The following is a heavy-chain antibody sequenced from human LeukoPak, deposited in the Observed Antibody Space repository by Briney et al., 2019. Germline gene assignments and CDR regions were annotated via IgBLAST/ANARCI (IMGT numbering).Heavy chain of an antibody. D-gene: IGHD2-2*01. CDR2: MKQDGSEK. CDR1: GFTFSSYW. CDR3: ARYGVAPAAYYYYYMDV. V-gene: IGHV3-7*01. Sequence: GWSLRLSCAASGFTFSSYWMSWVRQAPGKGLEWVANMKQDGSEKYYVDSVKGRFTISRDNAKKSLYLQMNSLRAEDTAVYYCARYGVAPAAYYYYYMDVWGKGTTVTVSS. J-gene: IGHJ6*03.